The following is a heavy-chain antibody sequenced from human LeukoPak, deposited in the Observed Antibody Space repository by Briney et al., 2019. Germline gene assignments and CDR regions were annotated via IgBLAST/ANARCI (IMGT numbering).Heavy chain of an antibody. V-gene: IGHV3-48*03. CDR1: GFNFRSYE. CDR2: ISNTDETR. Sequence: GGSLRLSCAASGFNFRSYEMNWVRQAPGKGLEWVSYISNTDETRAYADSVKGRFTISRDNAKNSLHLEMNSLRAEDTAVYYCAREIVSAVAGNFDYWGQGTLVTVSS. D-gene: IGHD6-19*01. CDR3: AREIVSAVAGNFDY. J-gene: IGHJ4*02.